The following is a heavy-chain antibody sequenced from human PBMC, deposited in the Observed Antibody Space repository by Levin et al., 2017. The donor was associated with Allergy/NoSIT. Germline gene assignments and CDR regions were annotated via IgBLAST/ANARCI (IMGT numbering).Heavy chain of an antibody. CDR2: ISGRSSDK. J-gene: IGHJ6*03. CDR1: GFTFMTYS. D-gene: IGHD6-19*01. CDR3: ARYMWLPLSHHYMDV. V-gene: IGHV3-21*01. Sequence: LTCAGSGFTFMTYSMNWVRQAPGKGLEWVSSISGRSSDKDYADSVKGRFTISRDNAKNSLYLQMNSLRVEDTAVYFCARYMWLPLSHHYMDVWGKGTTVTVSS.